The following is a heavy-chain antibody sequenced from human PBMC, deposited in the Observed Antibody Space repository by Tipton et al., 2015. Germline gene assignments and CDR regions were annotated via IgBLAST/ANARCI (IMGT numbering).Heavy chain of an antibody. Sequence: TLSLTCTVSSDSISKYYWSWIRQPPGKELEWIGYIHYSGSTNYNPSLKSRVTISVDTSKTQFSLKMSSVTASDTAVYYCARARGRHGGLFDSWGQGILVTVSP. D-gene: IGHD4-23*01. V-gene: IGHV4-59*01. CDR3: ARARGRHGGLFDS. CDR2: IHYSGST. J-gene: IGHJ4*02. CDR1: SDSISKYY.